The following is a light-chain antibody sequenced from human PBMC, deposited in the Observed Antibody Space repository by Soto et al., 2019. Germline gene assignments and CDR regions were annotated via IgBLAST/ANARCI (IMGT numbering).Light chain of an antibody. CDR1: QSVGTY. Sequence: EIVLTQSPATLSLSPGERAILSCRASQSVGTYLAWYQQKPGQAPRLLIYDASTRATGIPARFGGSGSGTDVTLPINSLEPEDFAVYYCQQRSNWPGTFGPGTKVDIK. CDR3: QQRSNWPGT. CDR2: DAS. J-gene: IGKJ3*01. V-gene: IGKV3-11*01.